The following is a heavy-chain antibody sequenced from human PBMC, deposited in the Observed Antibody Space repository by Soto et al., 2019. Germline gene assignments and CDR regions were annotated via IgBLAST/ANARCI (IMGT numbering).Heavy chain of an antibody. V-gene: IGHV4-34*01. J-gene: IGHJ6*02. CDR1: GGSFSGYY. CDR2: INHSGST. D-gene: IGHD3-10*01. CDR3: ARTAAVRGVIKYYYYYGMDV. Sequence: TLSLTCAVYGGSFSGYYWSWIRQPPGKGLEWIGEINHSGSTNYNPSLKSRVTISVDTSKNQFSLKLSSVTAADTAVYYCARTAAVRGVIKYYYYYGMDVWGQGTTVTVSS.